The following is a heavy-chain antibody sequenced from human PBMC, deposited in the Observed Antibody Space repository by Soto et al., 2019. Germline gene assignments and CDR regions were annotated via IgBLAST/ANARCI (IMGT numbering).Heavy chain of an antibody. D-gene: IGHD3-10*01. V-gene: IGHV4-31*03. CDR2: ISSFGNT. Sequence: QVQLQESGPGLVKPSQTLSLTCSVSGGSVSSGAFYWGWIRQSPGKGLGCLGYISSFGNTFYTPSLKSRVTISLYTSKDQISLRLTSVIAPDTAIYYCARVLGDGSGNSWWVDLWGQGTLVIVSS. CDR3: ARVLGDGSGNSWWVDL. J-gene: IGHJ5*02. CDR1: GGSVSSGAFY.